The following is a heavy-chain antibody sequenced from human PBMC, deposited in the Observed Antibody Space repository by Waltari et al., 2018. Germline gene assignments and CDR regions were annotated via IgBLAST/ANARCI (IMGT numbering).Heavy chain of an antibody. Sequence: QVQLVQSGAEVKKPGASVKISCKTSEYTFTSSYIHGVRQAPGQGLEWMGIINPSGGSTIYAQKFQGRVTMTRDTSTSTVYMELSSLRSEDTAVYHCARDTGALWMDVWGQGTTVTVSS. D-gene: IGHD2-21*01. CDR3: ARDTGALWMDV. CDR2: INPSGGST. J-gene: IGHJ6*02. CDR1: EYTFTSSY. V-gene: IGHV1-46*01.